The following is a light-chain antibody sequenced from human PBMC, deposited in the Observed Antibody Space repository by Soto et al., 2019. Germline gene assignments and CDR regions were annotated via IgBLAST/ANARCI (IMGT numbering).Light chain of an antibody. CDR2: DAS. Sequence: EIVLTQSPATLSLSPGERATLSCRASQSVSSYFAWYQQKPGQAPRLLIYDASNRATGIPARFSGSGSGTDFTLPISSLEPEDFAVYYCQQRSNWPRFTFGPGTKVDIK. CDR1: QSVSSY. J-gene: IGKJ3*01. CDR3: QQRSNWPRFT. V-gene: IGKV3-11*01.